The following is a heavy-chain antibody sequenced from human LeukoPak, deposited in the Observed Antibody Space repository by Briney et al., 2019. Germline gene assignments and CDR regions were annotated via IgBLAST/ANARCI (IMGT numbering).Heavy chain of an antibody. CDR3: GSTEWKYTR. Sequence: PSETLSLTCTVSGGSISNYYCSWMRQPPGKGLEWIGYIHYSGSTNYNPSLKSRVTISLDTSKNQFSLRLTSVTAADTAVYYFGSTEWKYTRWGQGTLVTVSS. CDR2: IHYSGST. CDR1: GGSISNYY. J-gene: IGHJ4*01. V-gene: IGHV4-59*08. D-gene: IGHD1-7*01.